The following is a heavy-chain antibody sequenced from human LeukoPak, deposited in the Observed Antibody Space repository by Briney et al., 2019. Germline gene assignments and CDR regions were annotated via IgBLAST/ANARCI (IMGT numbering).Heavy chain of an antibody. CDR2: ISYSGST. D-gene: IGHD3-22*01. CDR1: GGSISSSSYY. CDR3: AIDSSAYYYKKEHPPD. V-gene: IGHV4-39*01. Sequence: SETLSLTCTVSGGSISSSSYYWGWIRQPPGKGLEWIGSISYSGSTYYNPSLKSRVTISVDTSKNQFSLKLSSVTAADTAVYYCAIDSSAYYYKKEHPPDWGQGTMVTVSS. J-gene: IGHJ3*01.